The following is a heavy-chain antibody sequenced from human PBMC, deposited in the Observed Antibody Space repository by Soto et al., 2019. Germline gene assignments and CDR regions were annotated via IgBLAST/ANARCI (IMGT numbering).Heavy chain of an antibody. CDR1: GGTFSSYT. Sequence: QVQLVQSGAEVKKPGSSVKVSCKASGGTFSSYTISWVRQAPGQGLEWMGRIIPILGIANYAQKFQGRVTITANKSTSTAYMELSSLRSEDTAVYYSALGFVELPSFIDYWGQGTLVTVSS. CDR3: ALGFVELPSFIDY. CDR2: IIPILGIA. J-gene: IGHJ4*02. D-gene: IGHD3-10*01. V-gene: IGHV1-69*02.